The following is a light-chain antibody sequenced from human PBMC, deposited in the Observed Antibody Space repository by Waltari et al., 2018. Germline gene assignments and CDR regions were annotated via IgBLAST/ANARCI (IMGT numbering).Light chain of an antibody. J-gene: IGLJ3*02. Sequence: QSALTQPGSVSGSPGQSVTISCAGTSSAVGGYNYVSWYQQHPGKATKLMIYEVSTRPLGVSNRCSGSKSGNTASLTISGLQAEDEADYYCSSYTSSSTRVFGGGTKLTVL. CDR1: SSAVGGYNY. CDR3: SSYTSSSTRV. CDR2: EVS. V-gene: IGLV2-14*01.